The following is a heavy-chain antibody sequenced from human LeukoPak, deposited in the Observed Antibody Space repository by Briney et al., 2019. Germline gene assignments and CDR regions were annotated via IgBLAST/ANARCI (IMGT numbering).Heavy chain of an antibody. Sequence: GGSLRLSCAASGFTFSSYWMSWVPQAPGKGLEWVANIKQDGSEKYYVDSVKGRFTIPRDNAKNTLYLQMNSLRAEDTAVYYCARWSYYYYYMDVWGKGTTVTISS. V-gene: IGHV3-7*01. CDR2: IKQDGSEK. J-gene: IGHJ6*03. CDR3: ARWSYYYYYMDV. CDR1: GFTFSSYW.